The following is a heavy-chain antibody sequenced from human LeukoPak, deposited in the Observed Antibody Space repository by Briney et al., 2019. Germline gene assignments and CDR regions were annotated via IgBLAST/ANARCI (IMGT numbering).Heavy chain of an antibody. D-gene: IGHD2-21*02. CDR1: GFTFSYYG. CDR2: ISSGSSTI. CDR3: ARDCRTGGDCS. Sequence: GGSLRLSCAASGFTFSYYGMNWVRQAPGKGLEWVSYISSGSSTIYYADSVKGRFTISRDNAKNSLFLQMNSLRAEDTAVYYCARDCRTGGDCSWGQGTLVTVSS. V-gene: IGHV3-48*01. J-gene: IGHJ5*02.